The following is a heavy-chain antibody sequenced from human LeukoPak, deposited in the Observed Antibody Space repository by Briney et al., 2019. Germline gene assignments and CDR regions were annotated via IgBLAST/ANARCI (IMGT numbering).Heavy chain of an antibody. V-gene: IGHV1-2*02. CDR2: INPNSGGT. J-gene: IGHJ5*02. CDR1: GYTFTGYY. CDR3: ARDLVVPAAWFDP. D-gene: IGHD2-2*01. Sequence: ASVKVSCKASGYTFTGYYMHWVRQAPGQGLEWMGWINPNSGGTNYAQKFQGRVTMTRDTSISTAYMELSRLRSDDTAVYYCARDLVVPAAWFDPWGQGTLVTVSS.